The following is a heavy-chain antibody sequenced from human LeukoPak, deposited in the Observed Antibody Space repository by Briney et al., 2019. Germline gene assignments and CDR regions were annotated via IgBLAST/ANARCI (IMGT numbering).Heavy chain of an antibody. V-gene: IGHV4-61*01. Sequence: SETLSLTCTVSGGSVSSGSYYWSWIRQPPGKGLGWIGYIYYSGSTNYNPSLKSRVTISVDTSENQFSLKLSSVTAADTAVYYCARDGFGYSSGWYVFDYWGQGTLVTVSS. CDR3: ARDGFGYSSGWYVFDY. CDR2: IYYSGST. CDR1: GGSVSSGSYY. D-gene: IGHD6-19*01. J-gene: IGHJ4*02.